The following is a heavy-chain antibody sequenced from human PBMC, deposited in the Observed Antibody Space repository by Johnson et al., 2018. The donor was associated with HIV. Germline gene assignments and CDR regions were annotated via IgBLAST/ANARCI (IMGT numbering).Heavy chain of an antibody. V-gene: IGHV3-64*04. J-gene: IGHJ3*02. CDR3: EKVTSSVTTARYGAFDI. D-gene: IGHD4-17*01. CDR1: GFTFSSYA. CDR2: ISSNGGST. Sequence: QVQLVESGGGLVQPGGSLRLSCAASGFTFSSYAMHWVRQAPGKGLEYVSAISSNGGSTYYADSVKGRFTISRDNAKNSLYLQMNSLRAEDTAVFYCEKVTSSVTTARYGAFDIWGQGTMVTVSS.